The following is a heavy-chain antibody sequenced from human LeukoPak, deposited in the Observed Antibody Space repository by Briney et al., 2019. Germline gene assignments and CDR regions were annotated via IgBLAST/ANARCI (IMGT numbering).Heavy chain of an antibody. CDR2: VYYSGNT. D-gene: IGHD6-6*01. J-gene: IGHJ4*02. V-gene: IGHV4-59*08. Sequence: SETPSLTCTVSGGSISSYYWGWIRQPPGKGLEWIGYVYYSGNTNYNPSLKSRLTISIDTSKNQFSLKLSSVTAADTAVYYCARLGYSSSFDYWGQGTLVTVSS. CDR1: GGSISSYY. CDR3: ARLGYSSSFDY.